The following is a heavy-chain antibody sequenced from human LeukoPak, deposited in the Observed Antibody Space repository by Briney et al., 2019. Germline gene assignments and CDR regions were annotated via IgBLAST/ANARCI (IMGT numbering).Heavy chain of an antibody. V-gene: IGHV4-4*07. D-gene: IGHD2-21*01. CDR2: IHTSGSP. CDR3: ARQRLDGDILGFDW. Sequence: AETLSLTCNVSGASISGHYWSWIRHPAGKSLEWIGRIHTSGSPIYNPSLSSRVTMSVDTSKGQFSLTMNSLTAADTAIYYCARQRLDGDILGFDWWGQGTLVTVSS. CDR1: GASISGHY. J-gene: IGHJ4*02.